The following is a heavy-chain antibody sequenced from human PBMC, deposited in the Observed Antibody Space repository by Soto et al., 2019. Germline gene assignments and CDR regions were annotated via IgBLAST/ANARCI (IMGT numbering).Heavy chain of an antibody. CDR3: ARMGDVPYYYYGMDV. CDR1: GYTFTSYS. V-gene: IGHV1-18*01. D-gene: IGHD3-16*01. J-gene: IGHJ6*02. CDR2: INGYNGNT. Sequence: ASVKVSCKASGYTFTSYSITWVRQAPGQGLEWLGWINGYNGNTNYAQKLQGRVTMTTDTSTSTAYMELRSLRSDDTAVYYCARMGDVPYYYYGMDVWGQGTTVTVS.